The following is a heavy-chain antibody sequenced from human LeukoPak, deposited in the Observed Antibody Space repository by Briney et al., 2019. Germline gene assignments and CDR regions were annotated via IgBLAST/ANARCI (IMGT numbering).Heavy chain of an antibody. CDR2: MNPNSGNT. Sequence: GASVKVSCKASGYTFTSYGISWVRQAPGQGLEWMGWMNPNSGNTGYAQKLQGRVTMTRNTSISTAYMELSSLRSEDTAVYYCARDYSALDAFDIWGQGTMVTVSS. J-gene: IGHJ3*02. CDR1: GYTFTSYG. D-gene: IGHD2-15*01. CDR3: ARDYSALDAFDI. V-gene: IGHV1-8*02.